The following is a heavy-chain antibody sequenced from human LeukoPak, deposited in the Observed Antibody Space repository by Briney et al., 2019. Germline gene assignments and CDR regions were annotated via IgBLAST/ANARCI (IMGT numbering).Heavy chain of an antibody. D-gene: IGHD6-19*01. CDR1: GFTFDDYA. J-gene: IGHJ4*02. Sequence: GGSLRLSCAASGFTFDDYAMHWVRQAPGKGLEWVSGISWNSGSIGYADSVKGRFTISRDNAKNSLYLQMNSLRADDTALYYCAKVSAGSSGWYGGIDYWGQGTLVTVSS. CDR3: AKVSAGSSGWYGGIDY. CDR2: ISWNSGSI. V-gene: IGHV3-9*01.